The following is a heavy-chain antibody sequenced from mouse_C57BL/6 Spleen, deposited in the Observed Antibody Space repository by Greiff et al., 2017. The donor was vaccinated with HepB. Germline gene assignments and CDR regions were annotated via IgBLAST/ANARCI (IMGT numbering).Heavy chain of an antibody. CDR1: GYTFTSYW. Sequence: QVQLQQSGAELVKPGASVKLSCKASGYTFTSYWMHWVKQRPGQGLEWIGMIHPNSGSTNYNEKFKSKATLTVDKSSSTAYMQLSSLTSEDAAVYYCARAYGSSYPYFDYWGQGTTLTVSS. CDR2: IHPNSGST. CDR3: ARAYGSSYPYFDY. J-gene: IGHJ2*01. V-gene: IGHV1-64*01. D-gene: IGHD1-1*01.